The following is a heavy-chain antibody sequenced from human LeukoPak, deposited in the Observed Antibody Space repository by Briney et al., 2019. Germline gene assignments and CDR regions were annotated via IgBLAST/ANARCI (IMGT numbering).Heavy chain of an antibody. Sequence: SETLSLTCTVSGGSISSGGYCWSWIRQHPGKGLEWIGYIYYSGSTYYNLSLKSRVTISVDTSKNQFSLKLSSVTAAGTAVYYCARDRRNYYDRIFDYWGQGTLVTVSS. CDR3: ARDRRNYYDRIFDY. V-gene: IGHV4-31*03. J-gene: IGHJ4*02. D-gene: IGHD3-22*01. CDR1: GGSISSGGYC. CDR2: IYYSGST.